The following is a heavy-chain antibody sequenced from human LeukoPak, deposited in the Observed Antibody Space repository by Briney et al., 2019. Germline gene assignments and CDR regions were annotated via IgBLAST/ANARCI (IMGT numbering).Heavy chain of an antibody. CDR3: ARDSGHYFDY. J-gene: IGHJ4*02. D-gene: IGHD1-1*01. CDR1: GLTFSSYG. CDR2: IWYDGIKK. V-gene: IGHV3-33*07. Sequence: PGRSLRLSCAASGLTFSSYGMYWVRQAPGKGLEWVGVIWYDGIKKNYADSVKGRFTISRDNCKNTLHLQMNSLRAEDTAVYYFARDSGHYFDYWGQGTLVTVSS.